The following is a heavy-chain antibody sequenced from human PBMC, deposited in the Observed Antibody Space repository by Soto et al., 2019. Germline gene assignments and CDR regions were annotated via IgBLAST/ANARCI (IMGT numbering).Heavy chain of an antibody. Sequence: NPSETLSLTCTVSGDSVSGVSHYWSWIRQPPGKGLEWIAYIHYTGSTTYSPSLRSRITMSVDTSTKQFSLKLTSVTAAGTAVYYSARGAGNSRGKSFDSWGQGALVTVYS. J-gene: IGHJ5*01. CDR1: GDSVSGVSHY. CDR3: ARGAGNSRGKSFDS. CDR2: IHYTGST. V-gene: IGHV4-61*01. D-gene: IGHD3-22*01.